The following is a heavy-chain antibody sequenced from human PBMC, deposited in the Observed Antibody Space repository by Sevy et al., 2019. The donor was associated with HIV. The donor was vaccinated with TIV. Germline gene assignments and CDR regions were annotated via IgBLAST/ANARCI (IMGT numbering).Heavy chain of an antibody. V-gene: IGHV2-5*02. CDR2: IFWDDDK. CDR3: ADSTYSQESWWFDP. D-gene: IGHD5-18*01. J-gene: IGHJ5*02. CDR1: GFSLSTSGVG. Sequence: SGPTLVKPTQTLTLTCTFSGFSLSTSGVGVGWIRQPPGKALEWLTLIFWDDDKRYSPSLKSRLTITKDTSKNQVVLTMTNMDPVDTATYYCADSTYSQESWWFDPWGQGTLVTVSS.